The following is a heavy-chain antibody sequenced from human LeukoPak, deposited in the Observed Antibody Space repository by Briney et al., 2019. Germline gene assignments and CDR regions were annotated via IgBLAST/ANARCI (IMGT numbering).Heavy chain of an antibody. CDR1: GYSFTSYW. CDR3: ARKRGYSYGTSIDDGFDI. J-gene: IGHJ3*02. Sequence: GESLKISCKGSGYSFTSYWIGWVRQMPGKGLEWMGIIYPGDSDTRYSPSFQGQVTISADKSIRTAYLQWSSLKASDTAMYYCARKRGYSYGTSIDDGFDIWGQGTMVTVSS. CDR2: IYPGDSDT. D-gene: IGHD5-18*01. V-gene: IGHV5-51*01.